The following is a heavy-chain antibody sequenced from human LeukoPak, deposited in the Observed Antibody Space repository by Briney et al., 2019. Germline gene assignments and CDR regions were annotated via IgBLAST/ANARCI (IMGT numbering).Heavy chain of an antibody. Sequence: SVKVSCKASGFTFSTSAVQWVRQARGQRLEWIGWIVVGSGNTNYAQKFQERVTITRDMSPSTVYMELSSLRSEDTAVYYCAAGPVRHSDPPKFDNWGQGTLVTVSS. CDR3: AAGPVRHSDPPKFDN. V-gene: IGHV1-58*01. D-gene: IGHD2-15*01. CDR2: IVVGSGNT. J-gene: IGHJ4*02. CDR1: GFTFSTSA.